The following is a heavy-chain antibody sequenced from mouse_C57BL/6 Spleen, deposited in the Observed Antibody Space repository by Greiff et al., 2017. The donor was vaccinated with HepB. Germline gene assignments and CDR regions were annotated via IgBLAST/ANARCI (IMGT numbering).Heavy chain of an antibody. CDR1: GYTFTSYG. CDR3: ARGDGYDVLAMDY. Sequence: VQLQQSGAELARPGASVKLSCKASGYTFTSYGISWVKQRTGQGLEWIGEIYPRSGNTYYNEKFKGKATLTADKSSSTAYMELRSLTSEDSAVYFCARGDGYDVLAMDYWGQGTSVTVSS. CDR2: IYPRSGNT. D-gene: IGHD2-2*01. V-gene: IGHV1-81*01. J-gene: IGHJ4*01.